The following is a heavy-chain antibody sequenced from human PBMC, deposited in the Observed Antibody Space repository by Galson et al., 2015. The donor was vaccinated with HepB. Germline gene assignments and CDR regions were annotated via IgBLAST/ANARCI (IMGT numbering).Heavy chain of an antibody. V-gene: IGHV4-59*01. CDR3: ARSKRYSSGWAYYYYMDV. CDR2: IYHSGST. Sequence: SETLSLTCTVSGGSMSSYFWNFIRQPPGKGLEWIGYIYHSGSTNYNPSLKSRVTISVDTSNNQFSLRLSSVTAADTAVYYCARSKRYSSGWAYYYYMDVWGKGTTVTVSS. J-gene: IGHJ6*03. CDR1: GGSMSSYF. D-gene: IGHD6-25*01.